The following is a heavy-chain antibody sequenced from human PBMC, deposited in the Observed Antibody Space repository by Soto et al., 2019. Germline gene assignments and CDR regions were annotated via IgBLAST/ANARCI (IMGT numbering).Heavy chain of an antibody. Sequence: ASVKVSCKASGYTFTSYGISWVRQAPGQGLEWMGWISAYNGNTNYAQKLQGRVTMTTDTSTSTAYMELRSLRSDDTAVYYCARSKGYSSSSRYFDWLFYAELFDYWGQGTLVTVSS. CDR2: ISAYNGNT. CDR1: GYTFTSYG. V-gene: IGHV1-18*01. CDR3: ARSKGYSSSSRYFDWLFYAELFDY. D-gene: IGHD3-9*01. J-gene: IGHJ4*02.